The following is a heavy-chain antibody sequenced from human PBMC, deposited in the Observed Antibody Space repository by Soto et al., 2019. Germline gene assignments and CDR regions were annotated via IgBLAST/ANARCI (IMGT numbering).Heavy chain of an antibody. CDR1: GYTFTSYY. D-gene: IGHD2-15*01. CDR3: ARGGDIVVVVAASPRNFDY. V-gene: IGHV1-46*01. CDR2: INPSGGSK. J-gene: IGHJ4*02. Sequence: QVQLVQSGAEVKKPGASVKVSCKASGYTFTSYYMHWVRQAPGQGLEWMGIINPSGGSKSYAQKFQGRFTMTRDTSTSTVYMELSSLRSEDTAVYYCARGGDIVVVVAASPRNFDYWGQGTLVTVSS.